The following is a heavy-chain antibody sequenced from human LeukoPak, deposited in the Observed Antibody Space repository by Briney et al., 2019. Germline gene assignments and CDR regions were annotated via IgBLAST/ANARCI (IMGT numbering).Heavy chain of an antibody. CDR2: ITKSGDIT. J-gene: IGHJ3*02. CDR3: AKHFYYDSSGYYRAFDI. V-gene: IGHV3-23*01. D-gene: IGHD3-22*01. CDR1: GFTFSSCA. Sequence: SGGSLRLSCAASGFTFSSCAMTWVRQAPGKGLEWVSTITKSGDITYPADSVKGRFTFSRDNSKNTLYLQMNSLRAEDTAVYYCAKHFYYDSSGYYRAFDIWGQGTVVTVSS.